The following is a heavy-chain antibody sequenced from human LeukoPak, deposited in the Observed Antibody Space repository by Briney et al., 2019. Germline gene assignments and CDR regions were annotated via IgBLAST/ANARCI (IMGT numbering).Heavy chain of an antibody. CDR2: IYYSGST. D-gene: IGHD3-10*01. J-gene: IGHJ5*02. CDR3: ARDLRDFGENRFDP. Sequence: SETLSLTCTVSGGSISSYYWSWIRQPPGKGLEWIGYIYYSGSTNYNPSLKSRVTISVDASKNQFSLKLSSVTAADTAVYYCARDLRDFGENRFDPWGQGTLVTVSS. CDR1: GGSISSYY. V-gene: IGHV4-59*01.